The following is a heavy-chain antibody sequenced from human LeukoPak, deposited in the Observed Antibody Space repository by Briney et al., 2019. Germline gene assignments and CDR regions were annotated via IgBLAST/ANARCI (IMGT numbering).Heavy chain of an antibody. D-gene: IGHD3-10*01. V-gene: IGHV3-53*01. J-gene: IGHJ6*03. CDR3: ARVLYYYASVSYNYYMDV. CDR1: GFIVTGNY. CDR2: IYSGGTT. Sequence: GGSLRLPCAVSGFIVTGNYMTWVRLAPGKGLEWVSTIYSGGTTFYTDSVRGRFTISRDNSKNTLYLQMNSLRAEDAAIYYCARVLYYYASVSYNYYMDVWGKGTTVTISS.